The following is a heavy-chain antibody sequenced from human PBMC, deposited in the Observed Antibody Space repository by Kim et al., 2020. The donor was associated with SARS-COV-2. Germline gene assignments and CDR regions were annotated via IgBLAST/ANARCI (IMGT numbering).Heavy chain of an antibody. D-gene: IGHD3-10*01. Sequence: GGSLRLSCAASGFTFSSYGMHWVRQAPGKGLEWVAVIWYDGSNKYYADSVKGRFTISRDNSKNTLYLQMNSLRAEDTAVYYCAKDLKGGSGTPHGYRNSRAALYYYYGMDVWGQGTTVTVSS. J-gene: IGHJ6*02. V-gene: IGHV3-33*06. CDR2: IWYDGSNK. CDR1: GFTFSSYG. CDR3: AKDLKGGSGTPHGYRNSRAALYYYYGMDV.